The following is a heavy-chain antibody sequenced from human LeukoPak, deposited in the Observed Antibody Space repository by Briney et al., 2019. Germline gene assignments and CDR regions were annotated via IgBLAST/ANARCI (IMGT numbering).Heavy chain of an antibody. Sequence: SETLSLTCTVSGYSISSGYYWGWIRQPPGKGLEWIGSIYHSGSTYYNPSLKSRVTISVDTSKNQFSLKLSSVTAADTAVYYCARYCSGGSCYSGVFDYWGQGTLVTVSS. CDR2: IYHSGST. V-gene: IGHV4-38-2*02. D-gene: IGHD2-15*01. CDR3: ARYCSGGSCYSGVFDY. CDR1: GYSISSGYY. J-gene: IGHJ4*02.